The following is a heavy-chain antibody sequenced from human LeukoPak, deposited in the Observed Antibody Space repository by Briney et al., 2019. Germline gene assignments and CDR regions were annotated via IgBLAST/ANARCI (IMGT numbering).Heavy chain of an antibody. CDR1: GGSISSSTNW. J-gene: IGHJ6*03. CDR2: IYHSGGT. Sequence: SETLSLTCAVAGGSISSSTNWWSWVRQPPGKGLEWIGEIYHSGGTNYNPSLKSRITISVDKSQNQFSLKVNSLTAADTAVYYCATNGYYCMDVWGKGTTVTVSS. CDR3: ATNGYYCMDV. V-gene: IGHV4-4*02. D-gene: IGHD2-8*01.